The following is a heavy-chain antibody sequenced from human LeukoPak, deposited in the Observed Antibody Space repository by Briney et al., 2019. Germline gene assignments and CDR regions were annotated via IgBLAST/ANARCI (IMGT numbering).Heavy chain of an antibody. CDR3: ARVGNCSSTSCYYYFDY. CDR2: IYYSGST. Sequence: SETLSLTCTVSGGSISSGGYYWSWIRQHPGKGLEWIVYIYYSGSTYYNPSLKSRVTISVDTSKNQFSLKLSSVTAADTAVYYCARVGNCSSTSCYYYFDYWGQGTLVTVSS. V-gene: IGHV4-31*03. D-gene: IGHD2-2*01. J-gene: IGHJ4*02. CDR1: GGSISSGGYY.